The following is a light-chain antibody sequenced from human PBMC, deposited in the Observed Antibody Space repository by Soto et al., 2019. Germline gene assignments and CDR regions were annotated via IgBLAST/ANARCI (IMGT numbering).Light chain of an antibody. Sequence: SYELTQPPSVSVSPGQTASITCSGDKLGDKYACWYQQTPGQSPVLVIYRDSKRPSGIPERFSGSNSGNTATLTISGTQAMDEADYYCQAWDSSTVVFGGGTKLTV. CDR3: QAWDSSTVV. V-gene: IGLV3-1*01. CDR2: RDS. J-gene: IGLJ2*01. CDR1: KLGDKY.